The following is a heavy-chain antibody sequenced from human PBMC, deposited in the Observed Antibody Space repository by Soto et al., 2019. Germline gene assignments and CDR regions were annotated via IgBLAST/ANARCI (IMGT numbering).Heavy chain of an antibody. CDR2: IIPYNGNT. CDR1: GGTLRSYA. D-gene: IGHD2-21*02. Sequence: GASVQVACQAAGGTLRSYAISWGRQAPGQGLEWMGWIIPYNGNTDYAQKLQGRVTMTTDTSTSTAYMELRSLRSDDTAVYYCARVRGVVVTAIYYFDYWGQGTLVTVSS. CDR3: ARVRGVVVTAIYYFDY. J-gene: IGHJ4*02. V-gene: IGHV1-18*01.